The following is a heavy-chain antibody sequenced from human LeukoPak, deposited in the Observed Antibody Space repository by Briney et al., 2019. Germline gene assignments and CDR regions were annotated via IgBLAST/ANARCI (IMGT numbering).Heavy chain of an antibody. CDR2: ISAYSGNT. Sequence: ASVKVSCKASGYTFTSYGISWVRQAPGQGLEWMGWISAYSGNTNYAQKLQGRVTMTTDTSTNTAYMELRSLRSDDTAVYYCARTSTSCFFDYWGQGTLVTVSS. CDR1: GYTFTSYG. D-gene: IGHD2-2*01. J-gene: IGHJ4*02. CDR3: ARTSTSCFFDY. V-gene: IGHV1-18*01.